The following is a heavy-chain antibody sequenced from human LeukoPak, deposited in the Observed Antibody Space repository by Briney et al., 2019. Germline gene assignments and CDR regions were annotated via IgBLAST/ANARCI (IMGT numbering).Heavy chain of an antibody. CDR1: GFTFSNYA. Sequence: GGSLRLSCAASGFTFSNYAMHWVRQAPGKGLEYVSAIRSNGGITYYANSVKGRFTTSRDNSKNTLYLQLGSLRPEDMAVYYCARDVGGYCSGGSCYWGWLDPWGQGTLVTVSS. CDR3: ARDVGGYCSGGSCYWGWLDP. V-gene: IGHV3-64*01. CDR2: IRSNGGIT. J-gene: IGHJ5*02. D-gene: IGHD2-15*01.